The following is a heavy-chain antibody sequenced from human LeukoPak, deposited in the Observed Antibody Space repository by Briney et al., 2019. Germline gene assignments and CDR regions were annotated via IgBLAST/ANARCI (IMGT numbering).Heavy chain of an antibody. D-gene: IGHD2-8*02. CDR1: GFTFRSST. CDR2: ISSSGSTI. J-gene: IGHJ4*02. Sequence: GGSLRLSCGASGFTFRSSTMSWIRQAPGKGLEWVSYISSSGSTIYYADSVKGRFTISRDNAKNSLYLQMNSLRAEDTAVYYCARVPLVGDYVDYWGQGTLVTVSS. CDR3: ARVPLVGDYVDY. V-gene: IGHV3-11*01.